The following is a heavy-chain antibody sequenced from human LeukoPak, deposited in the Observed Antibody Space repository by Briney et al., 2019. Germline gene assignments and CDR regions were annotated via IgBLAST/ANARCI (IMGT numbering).Heavy chain of an antibody. CDR3: ARMAPEYWFDP. CDR1: GGSISSYY. D-gene: IGHD1-14*01. J-gene: IGHJ5*02. V-gene: IGHV4-59*01. CDR2: IYYSGST. Sequence: PSETLSLTCTVSGGSISSYYWSWLRQPPGKGLEWIGYIYYSGSTNYNPSLKSRVTISVDTSKNQFSLKLSSVTAADTAVYYCARMAPEYWFDPWGQGTLVAVSS.